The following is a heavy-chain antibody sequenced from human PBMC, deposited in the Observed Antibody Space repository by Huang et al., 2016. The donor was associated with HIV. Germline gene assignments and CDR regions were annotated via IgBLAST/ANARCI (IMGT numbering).Heavy chain of an antibody. CDR1: GFTFSNFG. J-gene: IGHJ4*02. CDR2: IGGSGSGI. V-gene: IGHV3-21*06. D-gene: IGHD2-8*01. Sequence: EVHLVESGGGLQKPGGSLRLSCAASGFTFSNFGLSWVRQAPGKGLEWVACIGGSGSGISYVLSVRGRFTIPRDNAASSLFLQMDSLRVDDTALYYCVRDGVHCSRSGCTAIDFDSWGQGTLVTVSP. CDR3: VRDGVHCSRSGCTAIDFDS.